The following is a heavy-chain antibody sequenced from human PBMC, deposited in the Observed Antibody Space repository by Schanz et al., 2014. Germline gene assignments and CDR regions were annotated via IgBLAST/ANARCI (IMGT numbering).Heavy chain of an antibody. J-gene: IGHJ4*02. CDR3: AKIERNED. V-gene: IGHV3-48*01. Sequence: EVQLVQSGGGLVQPGGSLRLSCAASGFTFRGYAMSWVRQAPGKGLEWISYITYNGGTIYYADSVKGRFTISRDNAKNSLYLEMNSLRAEDTAVYFCAKIERNEDWGQGTLVTVAS. D-gene: IGHD1-1*01. CDR1: GFTFRGYA. CDR2: ITYNGGTI.